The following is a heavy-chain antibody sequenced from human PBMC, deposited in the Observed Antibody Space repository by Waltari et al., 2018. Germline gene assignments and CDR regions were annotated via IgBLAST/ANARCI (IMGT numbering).Heavy chain of an antibody. CDR1: GGSISSYY. D-gene: IGHD2-2*02. Sequence: QVQLQESGPGLVKPSETLSLTCTVSGGSISSYYWSWIRQPPGKGLEWIGYIYYSGSTNYNPSLKSRVTISVDTSKNQFSLKLSSVTAADTAVYYCARGGCSSTSCYKDYYYYMDVWGKGTTVTISS. CDR2: IYYSGST. J-gene: IGHJ6*03. CDR3: ARGGCSSTSCYKDYYYYMDV. V-gene: IGHV4-59*01.